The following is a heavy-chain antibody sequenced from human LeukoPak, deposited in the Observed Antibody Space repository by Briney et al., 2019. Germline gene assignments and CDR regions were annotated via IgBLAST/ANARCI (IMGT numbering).Heavy chain of an antibody. J-gene: IGHJ4*02. D-gene: IGHD6-13*01. CDR3: ARERMYSGLDY. CDR1: GGTFSSYA. Sequence: SVKVSYKASGGTFSSYAISWVRQAPGQGLEWLGGIIPIFGTANYAQKFQDRVTITADESTNTAYMELNSLRSEDTAVYYCARERMYSGLDYWGQGTLVTVSS. V-gene: IGHV1-69*13. CDR2: IIPIFGTA.